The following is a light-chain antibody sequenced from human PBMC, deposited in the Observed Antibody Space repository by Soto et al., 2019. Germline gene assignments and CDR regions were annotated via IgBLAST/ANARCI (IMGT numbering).Light chain of an antibody. CDR1: QSVLYSSNNKNY. CDR3: QQYYSIWT. CDR2: WAS. Sequence: DIVMTQSPDSQAVSLGERATIDCRSSQSVLYSSNNKNYLAWYQQKPGQPPKLLIYWASTRESGVPDRFSGSGSGTNFTLTISSLQAEDVAVYYCQQYYSIWTFGQGTKVEIK. J-gene: IGKJ1*01. V-gene: IGKV4-1*01.